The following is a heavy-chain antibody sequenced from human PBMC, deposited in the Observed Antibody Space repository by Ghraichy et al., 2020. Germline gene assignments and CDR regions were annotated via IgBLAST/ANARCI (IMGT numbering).Heavy chain of an antibody. V-gene: IGHV3-23*01. J-gene: IGHJ3*02. CDR1: GFTFSTYA. Sequence: GGSLRLSCAASGFTFSTYAMSWVRQAPGKGLEWVSTISGSGGSTYYADSVKGRFTISRDNSKSTLYLQMNSLRAEDTAVYYCANVAYRADYMSDIWGQGTMVTVS. CDR2: ISGSGGST. D-gene: IGHD4-11*01. CDR3: ANVAYRADYMSDI.